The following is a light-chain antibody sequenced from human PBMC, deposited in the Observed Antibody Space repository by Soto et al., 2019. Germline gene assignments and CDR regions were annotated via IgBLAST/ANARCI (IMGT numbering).Light chain of an antibody. CDR1: QSVSSSY. J-gene: IGKJ1*01. Sequence: EIVLTQSPGTLFLSPGERATLSCRASQSVSSSYLAWYQQKPGQAPRLLIYGASSRATGIPDRFSGSGSGTDFTLTISRLEPEDFAVYYCQQYGSSFGGTFGQGTKVDIK. CDR3: QQYGSSFGGT. CDR2: GAS. V-gene: IGKV3-20*01.